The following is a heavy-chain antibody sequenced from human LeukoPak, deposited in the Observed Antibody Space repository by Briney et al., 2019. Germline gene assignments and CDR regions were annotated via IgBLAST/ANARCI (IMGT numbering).Heavy chain of an antibody. CDR2: ITSSGDDI. CDR1: GFGFSTYA. V-gene: IGHV3-11*01. J-gene: IGHJ4*02. D-gene: IGHD5-12*01. CDR3: ASDIVATSGDF. Sequence: GGSLRLSCDASGFGFSTYAMSWVRQAPGKGLEWVAYITSSGDDIYYADSVKGRFTISRDNAKNALFLRMSSLRVEDTATYYCASDIVATSGDFWGQGTLVSVSS.